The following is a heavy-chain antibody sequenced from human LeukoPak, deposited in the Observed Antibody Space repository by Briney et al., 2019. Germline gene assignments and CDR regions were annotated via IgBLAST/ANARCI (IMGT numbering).Heavy chain of an antibody. Sequence: ASVKLSCKASGYTFSTYGITWVRQAPGQGLEWMAWISVYNGYTDYAQNFQGRVTMTTDTSTSTAYMEVRSLRSDDTAVYYCARDPRRWVDYTGPYYYDYWGQGTLVTVSS. D-gene: IGHD4-11*01. CDR2: ISVYNGYT. CDR1: GYTFSTYG. J-gene: IGHJ4*02. V-gene: IGHV1-18*01. CDR3: ARDPRRWVDYTGPYYYDY.